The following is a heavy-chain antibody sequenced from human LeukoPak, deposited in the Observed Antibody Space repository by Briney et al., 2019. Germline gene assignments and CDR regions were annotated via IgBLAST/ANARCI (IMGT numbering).Heavy chain of an antibody. V-gene: IGHV3-21*01. CDR2: ISCSSTYI. D-gene: IGHD2-15*01. Sequence: GGSLRLSCAGSGFIFSRYSMNWVRQAPGKGLEGVSSISCSSTYIYYADSVKGRFTISRDNAKNSLYLQMNSLRADDTAVYYCARDFDDSQGVWGHGTTVTVSS. CDR1: GFIFSRYS. CDR3: ARDFDDSQGV. J-gene: IGHJ6*02.